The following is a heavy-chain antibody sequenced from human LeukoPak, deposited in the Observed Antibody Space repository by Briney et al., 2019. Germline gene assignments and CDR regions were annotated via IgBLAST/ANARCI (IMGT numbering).Heavy chain of an antibody. V-gene: IGHV4-61*02. CDR2: ISSSGST. Sequence: PSETLSLTCTVSGDSISSGDYYWSWIRQPAGKGLEWIGRISSSGSTNYNPSLKSRVTISVDTSKNQFSLKLSSVTAADTAVYYCASGGSGWPGYFDYWGQGTLVTVSS. CDR3: ASGGSGWPGYFDY. D-gene: IGHD6-19*01. J-gene: IGHJ4*02. CDR1: GDSISSGDYY.